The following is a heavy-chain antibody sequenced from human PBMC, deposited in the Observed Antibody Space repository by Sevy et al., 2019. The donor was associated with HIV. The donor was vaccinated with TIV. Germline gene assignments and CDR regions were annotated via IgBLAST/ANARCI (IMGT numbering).Heavy chain of an antibody. D-gene: IGHD6-6*01. CDR2: ISSSSSTI. Sequence: GGSLRLSCAASGLTFSSYSMNWVRQAPGKGLEWVSHISSSSSTIYYADSVKGRFTISRDNAKNSLYLQMNSLRDEDTAVYYCARHHRSSIAARGGLDVWGQGTTVTVSS. J-gene: IGHJ6*02. V-gene: IGHV3-48*02. CDR3: ARHHRSSIAARGGLDV. CDR1: GLTFSSYS.